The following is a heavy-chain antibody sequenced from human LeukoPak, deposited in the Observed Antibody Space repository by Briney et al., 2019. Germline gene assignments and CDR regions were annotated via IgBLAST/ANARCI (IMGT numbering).Heavy chain of an antibody. V-gene: IGHV3-23*01. Sequence: GGSLRLSCAPSGFTFSSSAMNWVRQAPGKGLEWVSTFSGSGGSTYYAGSGKGRFTISRDNSKDTLYMQMNRLRADGTALYYCAKDVDSGMFRGSLQYFDYWGQGTLVTVSS. J-gene: IGHJ4*02. CDR1: GFTFSSSA. CDR3: AKDVDSGMFRGSLQYFDY. CDR2: FSGSGGST. D-gene: IGHD3-10*01.